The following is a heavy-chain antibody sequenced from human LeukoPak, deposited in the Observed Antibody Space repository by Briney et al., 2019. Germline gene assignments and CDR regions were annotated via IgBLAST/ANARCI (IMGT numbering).Heavy chain of an antibody. CDR1: GFTFSSYG. V-gene: IGHV3-30*03. Sequence: GGSLRLSCAASGFTFSSYGMHWVRQAPGKGLEWVAVISYDGSNKYYADSVKGRFTISRDNSKNTLYLQMNSLRAEDTAVYYATGGYYYGMDVWGQGTTVTVSS. J-gene: IGHJ6*02. CDR2: ISYDGSNK. D-gene: IGHD3-10*01. CDR3: TGGYYYGMDV.